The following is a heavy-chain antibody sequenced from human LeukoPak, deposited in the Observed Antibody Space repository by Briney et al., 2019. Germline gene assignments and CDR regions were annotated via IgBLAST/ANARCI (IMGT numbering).Heavy chain of an antibody. J-gene: IGHJ4*02. CDR3: ARDYYDSSGYYYEAIVGY. Sequence: PGGSLRLSCAASGFTFSSYAMSWVRQAPGKGLEWVSAISGSGGSTYYADSVKGRFTISRDNSKNTLYLQMNSLRAEDTAVYYCARDYYDSSGYYYEAIVGYWGQGTLVTVSS. V-gene: IGHV3-23*01. D-gene: IGHD3-22*01. CDR1: GFTFSSYA. CDR2: ISGSGGST.